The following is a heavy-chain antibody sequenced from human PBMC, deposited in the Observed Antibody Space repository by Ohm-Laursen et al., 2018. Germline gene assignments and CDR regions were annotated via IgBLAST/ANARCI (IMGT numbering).Heavy chain of an antibody. V-gene: IGHV1-69*06. D-gene: IGHD3-16*01. Sequence: SVKVSCKASGGTFSSYAISWVRQAPGQGLEWMGGIIPIFGTANYAQKFQGRVTITADKSTSTAYMELSSLRSEDTAVYYCARESFAGSNSFDYWGQGTLVTVSS. J-gene: IGHJ4*02. CDR2: IIPIFGTA. CDR3: ARESFAGSNSFDY. CDR1: GGTFSSYA.